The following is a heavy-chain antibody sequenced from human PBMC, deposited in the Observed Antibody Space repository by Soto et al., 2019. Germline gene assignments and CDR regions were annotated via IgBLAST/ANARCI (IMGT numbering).Heavy chain of an antibody. CDR1: GGSISSSSYY. D-gene: IGHD3-10*01. J-gene: IGHJ5*02. Sequence: SETLSLTCTVSGGSISSSSYYWGWIRQPPGKGLEWIGSIYYSGSTYYNPSLKSRVTISVDTSKNQFSLKLSSVTAADTAVYYCVRSGSYRVVNWIDPWGQATLVTVSS. CDR3: VRSGSYRVVNWIDP. CDR2: IYYSGST. V-gene: IGHV4-39*01.